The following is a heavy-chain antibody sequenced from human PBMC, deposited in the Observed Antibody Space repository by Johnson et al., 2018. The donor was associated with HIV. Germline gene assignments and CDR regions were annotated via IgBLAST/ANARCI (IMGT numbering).Heavy chain of an antibody. J-gene: IGHJ3*02. D-gene: IGHD6-13*01. CDR3: ARERTSSWYAWESPSANAFDI. CDR2: INSNGGST. CDR1: GFTVSSNY. Sequence: VQLVESGGGLIQPGGSLRLSCAASGFTVSSNYMSWVRQAPGKGLEYVSAINSNGGSTFYANSVKGRFTISRDNSKNTLYLQMNSLRAEDTAVYYCARERTSSWYAWESPSANAFDIWGQGTMVIVSS. V-gene: IGHV3-64*01.